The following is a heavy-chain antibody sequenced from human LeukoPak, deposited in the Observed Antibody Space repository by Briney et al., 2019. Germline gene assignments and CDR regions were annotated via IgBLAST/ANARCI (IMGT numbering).Heavy chain of an antibody. CDR2: ITGSSNFI. CDR1: GFTFSSYW. D-gene: IGHD2-15*01. V-gene: IGHV3-21*06. J-gene: IGHJ4*02. CDR3: ARSEDYCSGGSCYAH. Sequence: PGGSLRLSCAASGFTFSSYWMSWVRQAPGKGLEWVSSITGSSNFIYYADSVKGRFTISRDNAKNSLFLQMNSLRAEDTAMYYCARSEDYCSGGSCYAHWGQGILVTVSS.